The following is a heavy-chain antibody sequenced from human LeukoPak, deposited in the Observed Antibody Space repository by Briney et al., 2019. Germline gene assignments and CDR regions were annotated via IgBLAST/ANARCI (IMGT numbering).Heavy chain of an antibody. V-gene: IGHV3-21*01. D-gene: IGHD2-8*02. Sequence: GGSLRLSCAASGFIFSSYSMNWVRQAPGKGLEWVSSISSSSSYIYYADSVKGRFTISRDNAKNSLYLQMNSLRAEDTAVYYCAREVVYAIPLFDYWGQGTLVTVSS. CDR2: ISSSSSYI. CDR3: AREVVYAIPLFDY. J-gene: IGHJ4*02. CDR1: GFIFSSYS.